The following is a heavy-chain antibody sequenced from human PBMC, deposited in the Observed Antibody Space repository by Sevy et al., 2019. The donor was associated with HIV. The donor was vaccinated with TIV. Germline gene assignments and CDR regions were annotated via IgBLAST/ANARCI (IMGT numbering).Heavy chain of an antibody. Sequence: GGSLRLSCAASGFTFSDAWMGWVRQAAGKGLECVGRIKSKSDGGTVEHAAPVKGRFTISRDDLKDTLYLQMNSLKTDDTAVYFCITYPRITTTGTGGFDPWGQGTLVTVSS. CDR3: ITYPRITTTGTGGFDP. J-gene: IGHJ5*02. V-gene: IGHV3-15*01. CDR2: IKSKSDGGTV. D-gene: IGHD6-13*01. CDR1: GFTFSDAW.